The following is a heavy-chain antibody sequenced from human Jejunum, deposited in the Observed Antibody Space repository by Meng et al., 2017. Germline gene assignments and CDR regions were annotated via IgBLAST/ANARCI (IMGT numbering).Heavy chain of an antibody. D-gene: IGHD3/OR15-3a*01. V-gene: IGHV3-13*01. CDR2: IGTVGDT. CDR1: GFNFNSYW. J-gene: IGHJ4*02. CDR3: ARDWDWVVWDY. Sequence: EGQLVESGGGLFEPWGSLRLSCAGSGFNFNSYWMHWVRQAPGKGLEVVSAIGTVGDTYYPDSVKGRFTISRDDAKNTVYLEMNSLRAEDASVYHCARDWDWVVWDYWGQGTLVTVSS.